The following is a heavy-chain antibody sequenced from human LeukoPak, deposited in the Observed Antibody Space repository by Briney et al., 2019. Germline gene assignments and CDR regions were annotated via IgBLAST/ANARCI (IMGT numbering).Heavy chain of an antibody. D-gene: IGHD5-24*01. Sequence: ASVKVSCKASGYTFTSHYMHWVRQAPGQGLEWMGIINPSGGSTSYAQKFQGRVTMTEDTSTDTAYMELSSLRSEDTAVYYCATVRERWLPFDYWGQGTLVTVSS. CDR1: GYTFTSHY. J-gene: IGHJ4*02. CDR2: INPSGGST. CDR3: ATVRERWLPFDY. V-gene: IGHV1-46*01.